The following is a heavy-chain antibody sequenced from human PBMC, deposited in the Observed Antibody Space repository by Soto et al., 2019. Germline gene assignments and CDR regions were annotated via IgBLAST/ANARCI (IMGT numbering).Heavy chain of an antibody. CDR1: GFTFSSYA. D-gene: IGHD3-10*01. CDR2: ISGSGGST. CDR3: AKYYYGSGSYYPWEDYYYYMDV. V-gene: IGHV3-23*01. J-gene: IGHJ6*03. Sequence: GGSLRLSCAASGFTFSSYAMSWVRQAPGKGLEWVSAISGSGGSTYYADSVKGRFTISRDNAKNTLYLQMNSLRAEDTAVYYCAKYYYGSGSYYPWEDYYYYMDVWGKGTTVTVSS.